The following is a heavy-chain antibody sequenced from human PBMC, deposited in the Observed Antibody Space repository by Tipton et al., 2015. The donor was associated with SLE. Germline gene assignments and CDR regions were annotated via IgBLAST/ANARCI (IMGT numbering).Heavy chain of an antibody. CDR2: ISYDGSNK. D-gene: IGHD3-22*01. Sequence: SLRLSCAASGFTFSSYAMHWVRQAPGKGLEWVAVISYDGSNKYYADSVKGRFTISRDNSKNTLYLQMNSLRAEDTAVYYCARSYYDSSGYVFDDYWGQGTLVTVSS. CDR3: ARSYYDSSGYVFDDY. J-gene: IGHJ4*02. V-gene: IGHV3-30*04. CDR1: GFTFSSYA.